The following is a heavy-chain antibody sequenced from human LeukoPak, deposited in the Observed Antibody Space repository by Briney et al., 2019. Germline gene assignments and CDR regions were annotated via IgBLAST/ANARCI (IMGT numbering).Heavy chain of an antibody. V-gene: IGHV4-4*07. D-gene: IGHD3-16*01. J-gene: IGHJ5*02. Sequence: PSETLSLTCTVSNGSFNSYYWSWFRQPPGKGLECIAPIYSSGSTNYNPSLKNRVTISVDTSKNQFSLKLSSVTAADTAVYYCASDRGGTNWFDPWGQGTLVTVSS. CDR3: ASDRGGTNWFDP. CDR1: NGSFNSYY. CDR2: IYSSGST.